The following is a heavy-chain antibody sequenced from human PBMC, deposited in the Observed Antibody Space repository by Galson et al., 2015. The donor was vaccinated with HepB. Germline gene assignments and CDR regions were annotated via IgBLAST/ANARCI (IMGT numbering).Heavy chain of an antibody. CDR3: TTESLWFGELFSFGY. D-gene: IGHD3-10*01. CDR2: IKSKTDGGTT. Sequence: SLRLSCAASGFTFSNAWMSWVRQAPGKGLEWVGRIKSKTDGGTTDYAAPVKGRFTISRDDSKNTLYLQMNSLKTEDTAVYYCTTESLWFGELFSFGYWGQGTLVTVSS. CDR1: GFTFSNAW. V-gene: IGHV3-15*01. J-gene: IGHJ4*02.